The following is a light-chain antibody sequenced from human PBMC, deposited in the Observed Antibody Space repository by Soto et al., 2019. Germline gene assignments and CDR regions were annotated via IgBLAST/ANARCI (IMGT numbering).Light chain of an antibody. Sequence: QSVLTQPPSASGTPGQRVITSCSGGSSNIRSNPVNWYQKFPGTAPTLLISLNTQRPSGGPDRFSGSKSGTSASLAISGLRSEDEADYYCAAWDDNVYVFGTGTKVTVL. V-gene: IGLV1-44*01. CDR3: AAWDDNVYV. J-gene: IGLJ1*01. CDR2: LNT. CDR1: SSNIRSNP.